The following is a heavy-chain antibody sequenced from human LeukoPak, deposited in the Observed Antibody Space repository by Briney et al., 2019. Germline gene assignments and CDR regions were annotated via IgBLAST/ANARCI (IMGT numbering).Heavy chain of an antibody. CDR3: ARGYCGGDYRYLEAYYFDY. D-gene: IGHD2-21*01. CDR2: IYSGGST. CDR1: GFTVSRNY. J-gene: IGHJ4*02. V-gene: IGHV3-53*01. Sequence: PGGSLRLSCAASGFTVSRNYMSWVRQAPGKGLEWVSVIYSGGSTYYADSVKGRFTISRDNSKNTLYLQMNSLRAEDTAVYYCARGYCGGDYRYLEAYYFDYWGQGTLVTVSS.